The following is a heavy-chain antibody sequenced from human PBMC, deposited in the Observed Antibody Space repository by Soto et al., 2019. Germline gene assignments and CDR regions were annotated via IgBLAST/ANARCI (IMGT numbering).Heavy chain of an antibody. CDR2: ISGSGGST. V-gene: IGHV3-23*01. CDR1: GFTFSSYA. J-gene: IGHJ5*02. CDR3: AKLDFWSGSWFDP. Sequence: LRLSCAASGFTFSSYAMSWVRQAPGKGLEWVSAISGSGGSTYYADSVKGRLTISRDNSKNTLYLQMNSLRAEDTAVYYCAKLDFWSGSWFDPWGQGTLVTVSS. D-gene: IGHD3-3*01.